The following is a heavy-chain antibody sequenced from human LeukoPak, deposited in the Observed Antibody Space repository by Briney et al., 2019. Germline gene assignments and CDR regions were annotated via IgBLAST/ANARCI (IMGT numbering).Heavy chain of an antibody. CDR2: INHSGST. CDR3: ARHPGYSSGWYPNYGMDV. CDR1: GGSFSGYY. V-gene: IGHV4-34*01. Sequence: SETLSLTCAVYGGSFSGYYWSWIRQPPGKGLEWIGEINHSGSTSYNPSLKSRVTISVDTSKNQFSLKLSSVTAADTAVYYCARHPGYSSGWYPNYGMDVWGKGTTVTVSS. D-gene: IGHD6-19*01. J-gene: IGHJ6*04.